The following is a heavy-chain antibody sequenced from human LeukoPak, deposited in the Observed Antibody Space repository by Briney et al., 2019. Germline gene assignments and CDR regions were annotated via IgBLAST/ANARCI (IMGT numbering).Heavy chain of an antibody. CDR1: GYSFTSYW. D-gene: IGHD3-22*01. Sequence: GESLKISCXGSGYSFTSYWIGWVRQMPGKGLEWMGIIYPGDSDTRYSPSFQGQVTISADKSISTAYLQWSSLKASDTAMYYCARHLRTYYYDSSGYYDAFDIWGQGTMVTVSS. CDR2: IYPGDSDT. V-gene: IGHV5-51*01. CDR3: ARHLRTYYYDSSGYYDAFDI. J-gene: IGHJ3*02.